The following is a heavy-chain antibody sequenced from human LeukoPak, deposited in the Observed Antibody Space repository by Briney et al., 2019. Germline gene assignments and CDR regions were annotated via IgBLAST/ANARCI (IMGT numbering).Heavy chain of an antibody. J-gene: IGHJ4*02. CDR1: GFTFSSYW. V-gene: IGHV3-74*01. Sequence: GGSLRLSCAASGFTFSSYWMHWVRQSPGKGLVWVPGINSDGSSTSYADSVKGRFTISRDNAKNTVYLQMNSLRAEDTAVYHCATSRTFDYWGQGTLVTVSS. CDR2: INSDGSST. CDR3: ATSRTFDY.